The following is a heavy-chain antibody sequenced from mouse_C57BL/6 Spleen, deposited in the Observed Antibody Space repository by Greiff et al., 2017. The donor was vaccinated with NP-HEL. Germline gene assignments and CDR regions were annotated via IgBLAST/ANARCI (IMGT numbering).Heavy chain of an antibody. D-gene: IGHD2-4*01. V-gene: IGHV1-82*01. CDR3: ARSGESVSMITTNYFDY. CDR1: GYAFSSSW. Sequence: QVQLKESGPELVKPGASVKISCKASGYAFSSSWMNWVKQRPGKGLEWIGRIYPGDGDTNYNGKFKGKATLTADKSSSTAYMQLSSLTSEDSAVYFCARSGESVSMITTNYFDYWGQGTTLTVSS. CDR2: IYPGDGDT. J-gene: IGHJ2*01.